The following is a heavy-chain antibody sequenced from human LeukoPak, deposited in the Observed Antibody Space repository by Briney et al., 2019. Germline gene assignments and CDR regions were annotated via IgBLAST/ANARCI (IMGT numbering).Heavy chain of an antibody. J-gene: IGHJ4*02. Sequence: SETLSLTCAVSGGSFSGYYWTWIRQPPGKGLEWIGEISHSERTNSNPSLKSRVTMSLDTSKNQFSLKLTSVTAADTAVYYCARLRQIVAANADPSSGFDHWGQGTLVTVSS. CDR1: GGSFSGYY. CDR3: ARLRQIVAANADPSSGFDH. V-gene: IGHV4-34*01. CDR2: ISHSERT. D-gene: IGHD6-25*01.